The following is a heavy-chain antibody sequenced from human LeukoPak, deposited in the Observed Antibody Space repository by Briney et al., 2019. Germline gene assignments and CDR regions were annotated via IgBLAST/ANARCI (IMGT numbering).Heavy chain of an antibody. CDR2: IYHSGST. Sequence: SETLSLTCAVSGGSISSGGYSWSWIRQPPGKGLEWIGYIYHSGSTYYNPSLKSRVTISVDRSKNQFSLKLSSVTAADTAVYYCARAHHTIFGADAFDIWGQGTMVTVSS. D-gene: IGHD3-3*01. J-gene: IGHJ3*02. CDR1: GGSISSGGYS. V-gene: IGHV4-30-2*01. CDR3: ARAHHTIFGADAFDI.